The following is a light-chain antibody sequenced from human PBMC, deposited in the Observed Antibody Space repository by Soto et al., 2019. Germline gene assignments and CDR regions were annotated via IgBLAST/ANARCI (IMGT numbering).Light chain of an antibody. Sequence: DIQMTQSPSTLSASVGDRVTITCRASENINKWLAWYQQKPGKAPRLLIYDAASLKTGVPSRFSGSGSGTNFTLTISSLQPDDFATYYCQYDSSFGQGTKVDIK. J-gene: IGKJ2*01. CDR3: QYDSS. V-gene: IGKV1-5*01. CDR2: DAA. CDR1: ENINKW.